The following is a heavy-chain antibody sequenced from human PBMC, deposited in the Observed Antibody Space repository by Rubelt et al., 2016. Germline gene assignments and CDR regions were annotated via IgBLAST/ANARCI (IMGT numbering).Heavy chain of an antibody. D-gene: IGHD3-22*01. Sequence: QVQLVESGGGVVQPGRSLRLSCAASGFTFSSYAMHWVRQAPGKGLEWVAVISYDGSNKYYADSVKGRFNISRENSKNTLYLQMNSLRAEETAVYYCAKDSSSGYSWAFDIWGQGTMVTVSS. J-gene: IGHJ3*02. CDR3: AKDSSSGYSWAFDI. CDR1: GFTFSSYA. V-gene: IGHV3-30*04. CDR2: ISYDGSNK.